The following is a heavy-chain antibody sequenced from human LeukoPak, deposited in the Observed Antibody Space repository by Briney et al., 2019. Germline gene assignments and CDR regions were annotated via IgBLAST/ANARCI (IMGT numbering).Heavy chain of an antibody. CDR1: GYTFTSYG. CDR2: ISAYNGNT. Sequence: ASVKVSCKASGYTFTSYGISWVRHAPGQGLDWMGWISAYNGNTNYAQKLQGRVTMTTDTSTSTAYMELRSLRSDDTAVYYCARDKDIVLMVYAMGYFDYWGQGTLVTVSS. V-gene: IGHV1-18*01. CDR3: ARDKDIVLMVYAMGYFDY. J-gene: IGHJ4*02. D-gene: IGHD2-8*01.